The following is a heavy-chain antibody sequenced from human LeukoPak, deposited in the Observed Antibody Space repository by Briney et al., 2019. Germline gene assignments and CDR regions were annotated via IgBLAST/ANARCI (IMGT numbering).Heavy chain of an antibody. CDR1: GGAFSGYY. CDR2: INHSGST. V-gene: IGHV4-34*01. Sequence: SETLSLTCAVYGGAFSGYYWSWIRQPPGKGLEWIGEINHSGSTNYSPSLKSRVTISVDTSKNQFSLKLSSVTAADTDVYYCARGVYSGSYFDYWGQGTLVTVSS. CDR3: ARGVYSGSYFDY. J-gene: IGHJ4*02. D-gene: IGHD1-26*01.